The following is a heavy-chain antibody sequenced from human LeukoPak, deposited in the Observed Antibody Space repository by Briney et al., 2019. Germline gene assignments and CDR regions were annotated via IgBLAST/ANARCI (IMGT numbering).Heavy chain of an antibody. CDR2: IYTSGST. J-gene: IGHJ4*02. CDR3: ARDGGSGSYYGFDY. CDR1: GGSFSSYY. Sequence: SETLSLTCTVSGGSFSSYYWTWIRQPAGKGLEWIGRIYTSGSTNYNPSLKSRVTMSVDTSKNQFSLKLSSVTAADTAVYYCARDGGSGSYYGFDYWGQGTLVTVSS. V-gene: IGHV4-4*07. D-gene: IGHD1-26*01.